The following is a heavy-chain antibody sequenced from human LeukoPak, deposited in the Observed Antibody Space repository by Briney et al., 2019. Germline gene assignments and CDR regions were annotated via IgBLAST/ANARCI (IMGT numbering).Heavy chain of an antibody. CDR3: AELGITMIGGV. D-gene: IGHD3-10*02. J-gene: IGHJ6*04. V-gene: IGHV3-23*01. Sequence: GGSLRLSCAASGFTFSNYAMSWVRQAPGKGLEWVSAISGSGTSTYNADSVKGRFTISRDNAKNSLYLQMNSLRAEDTAVYYCAELGITMIGGVWGKGTTVTISS. CDR1: GFTFSNYA. CDR2: ISGSGTST.